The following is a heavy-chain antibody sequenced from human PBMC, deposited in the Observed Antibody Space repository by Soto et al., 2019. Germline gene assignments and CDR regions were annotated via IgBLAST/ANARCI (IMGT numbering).Heavy chain of an antibody. V-gene: IGHV4-31*03. Sequence: QVQLQESGPGLVKPSQTLSLTYTVSGGSISSGGYYWSWIRQHPGKGLEWIGYIYYSGSTYYNPSLKSRVTISVDTSKNQFSLKLSSVTAADTAVYYCARKVRTKGSSDSGFDPWGQGTLVTVSS. CDR1: GGSISSGGYY. J-gene: IGHJ5*02. D-gene: IGHD6-6*01. CDR2: IYYSGST. CDR3: ARKVRTKGSSDSGFDP.